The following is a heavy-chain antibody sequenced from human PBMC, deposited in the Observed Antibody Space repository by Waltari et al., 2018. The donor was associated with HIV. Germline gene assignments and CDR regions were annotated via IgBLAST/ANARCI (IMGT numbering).Heavy chain of an antibody. D-gene: IGHD4-17*01. Sequence: EEQLLESGGGLIQPGGSLSLSCAASGFTFSDYGMAWVRQAPGKGLDWVAAIGRTGGSISYADSVKGRFSISRDNSKSTLFLQMDSLRVEDTAVYYCARDPRYGDYFFDYWGQGTLVTVSS. V-gene: IGHV3-23*01. CDR2: IGRTGGSI. CDR3: ARDPRYGDYFFDY. CDR1: GFTFSDYG. J-gene: IGHJ4*02.